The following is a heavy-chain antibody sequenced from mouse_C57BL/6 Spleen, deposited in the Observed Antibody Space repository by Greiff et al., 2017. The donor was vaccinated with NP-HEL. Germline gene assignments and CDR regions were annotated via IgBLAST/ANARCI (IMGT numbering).Heavy chain of an antibody. CDR3: AHYYGSSYEGWYFDV. J-gene: IGHJ1*03. V-gene: IGHV1-78*01. CDR2: IYPRDGST. D-gene: IGHD1-1*01. Sequence: PEQGLEWLGYIYPRDGSTKYNEKFKGKATLTADKSSSTAYMQLNSLTSEDSAVYFCAHYYGSSYEGWYFDVWGTGTTVTVSS.